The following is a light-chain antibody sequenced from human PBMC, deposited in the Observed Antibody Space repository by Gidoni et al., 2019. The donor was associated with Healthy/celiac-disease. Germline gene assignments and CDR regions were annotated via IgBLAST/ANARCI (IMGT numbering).Light chain of an antibody. CDR3: QQSYSTSMYT. CDR2: AAS. J-gene: IGKJ2*01. V-gene: IGKV1-39*01. CDR1: QSISSY. Sequence: DIQMIQSPSSLSASVGDRVTITCRASQSISSYLNWYQQKPGKAPKLLIYAASSLQSGVPSRFSGSGSGTDFTLTISSLQPEDFATYYCQQSYSTSMYTFXQXTKLEIK.